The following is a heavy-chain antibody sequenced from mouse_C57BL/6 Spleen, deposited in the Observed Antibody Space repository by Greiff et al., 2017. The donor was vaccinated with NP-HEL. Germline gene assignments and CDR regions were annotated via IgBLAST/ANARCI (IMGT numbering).Heavy chain of an antibody. J-gene: IGHJ2*01. V-gene: IGHV1-55*01. CDR1: GYTFTSYW. CDR3: ARRTGTTVVDYFDY. D-gene: IGHD1-1*01. CDR2: IYPGSGST. Sequence: QVQLQQPGAELVKPGASVKMSCKASGYTFTSYWITWVKQRPGQGLEWIGDIYPGSGSTNYNEKFKSKATLTVDTSSSTAYMQLSSLTSEDSAVYYCARRTGTTVVDYFDYWGQGTTLTVSS.